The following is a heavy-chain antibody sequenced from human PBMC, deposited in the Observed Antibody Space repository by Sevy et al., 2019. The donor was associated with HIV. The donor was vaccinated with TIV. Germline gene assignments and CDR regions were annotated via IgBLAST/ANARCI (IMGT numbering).Heavy chain of an antibody. V-gene: IGHV3-30-3*01. J-gene: IGHJ3*02. CDR1: GFTLSSYA. D-gene: IGHD6-13*01. CDR2: ISYDGSNK. CDR3: ARDEDSSSWSAYEAFDI. Sequence: GGSLRLSCAASGFTLSSYAMHWVRQAPGKGLEWVAVISYDGSNKYYADSVKGRFTISRDNSKNTLYLQMNSLRAEDTAVYYCARDEDSSSWSAYEAFDIWGQGTMVTVSS.